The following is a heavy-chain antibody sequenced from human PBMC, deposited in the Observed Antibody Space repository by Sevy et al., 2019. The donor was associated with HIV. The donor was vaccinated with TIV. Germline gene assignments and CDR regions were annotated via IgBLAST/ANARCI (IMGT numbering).Heavy chain of an antibody. J-gene: IGHJ4*02. V-gene: IGHV3-15*01. CDR2: IKSKTDGGTT. Sequence: GGSLRLSCAASGFTFSNAWMSWVRQAPGKGLEWVGRIKSKTDGGTTDYAAPVKGRFTISRDDSKNTLYLQMNSLKTEDTAVYYCTTDEAAMAGTFDYWGQGTLVTVSS. D-gene: IGHD6-19*01. CDR3: TTDEAAMAGTFDY. CDR1: GFTFSNAW.